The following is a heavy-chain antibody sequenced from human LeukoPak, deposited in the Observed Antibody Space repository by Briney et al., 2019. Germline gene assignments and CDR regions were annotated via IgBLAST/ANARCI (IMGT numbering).Heavy chain of an antibody. Sequence: GGSLRLSCAASGFTFSSYAMHWVRQAPGKGLEWVAVISYDGSNKYYADSVKGRFTISRDNSKNTLYLQMNSLRAEDTAVYYCARGGSLRFLEWLLLDAFDIWGQGTMVTVSS. V-gene: IGHV3-30*04. CDR2: ISYDGSNK. D-gene: IGHD3-3*01. CDR1: GFTFSSYA. J-gene: IGHJ3*02. CDR3: ARGGSLRFLEWLLLDAFDI.